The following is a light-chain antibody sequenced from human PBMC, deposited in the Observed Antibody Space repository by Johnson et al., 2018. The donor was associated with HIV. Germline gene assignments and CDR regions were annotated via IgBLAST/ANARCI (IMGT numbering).Light chain of an antibody. V-gene: IGLV1-51*01. J-gene: IGLJ1*01. Sequence: QSVLTKPPSVSAATGQKVTISCSGSSSNIGNNYVSWYQQLPGTAPKLLIYDNNKRPSGIPDRFSGSKSGTSATLGITGLQTGDEADYYCGTWDSSLSAYVFVTGTKVTVL. CDR1: SSNIGNNY. CDR3: GTWDSSLSAYV. CDR2: DNN.